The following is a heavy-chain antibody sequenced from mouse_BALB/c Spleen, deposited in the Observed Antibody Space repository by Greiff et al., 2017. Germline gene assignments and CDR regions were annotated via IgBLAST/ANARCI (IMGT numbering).Heavy chain of an antibody. CDR3: ARGHYGNYDAMDY. CDR2: ISTYYGDA. Sequence: QVQLKESGAELVRPGVSVKISCKGSGYTFTDYAMHWVKQSHAKSLEWIGVISTYYGDASYNQEFKGKATMTVDKSSSTAYMELARLTSEDSAIYYCARGHYGNYDAMDYWGQGTSVTVSS. D-gene: IGHD2-1*01. J-gene: IGHJ4*01. V-gene: IGHV1S137*01. CDR1: GYTFTDYA.